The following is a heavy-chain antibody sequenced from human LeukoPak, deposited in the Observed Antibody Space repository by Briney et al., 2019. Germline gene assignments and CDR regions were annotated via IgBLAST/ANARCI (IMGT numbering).Heavy chain of an antibody. J-gene: IGHJ5*02. CDR1: GYTFTGYY. CDR3: ARDHVTIFGVVIYWFVP. Sequence: ASVKVSCKASGYTFTGYYMHWVRQAPGQGLEWTGWINPNSGGTNYAQKFQGRVTMTSDTSISTAYMELSRLRSDDTAVYYCARDHVTIFGVVIYWFVPWGQGTLVTVSS. V-gene: IGHV1-2*02. D-gene: IGHD3-3*01. CDR2: INPNSGGT.